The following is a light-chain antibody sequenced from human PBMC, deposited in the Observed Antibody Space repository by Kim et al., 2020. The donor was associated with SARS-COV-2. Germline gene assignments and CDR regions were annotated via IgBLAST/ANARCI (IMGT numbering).Light chain of an antibody. CDR3: AAWDDSFWV. V-gene: IGLV1-47*01. CDR2: RNN. CDR1: SSNIGSNY. J-gene: IGLJ3*02. Sequence: PGQRVTISCSGSSSNIGSNYVYWYQQLPGTAPKLLIYRNNQRPSGVPDRFSGSKSGTSASLAISGLRSEDEADYYCAAWDDSFWVFGGGTQLTVL.